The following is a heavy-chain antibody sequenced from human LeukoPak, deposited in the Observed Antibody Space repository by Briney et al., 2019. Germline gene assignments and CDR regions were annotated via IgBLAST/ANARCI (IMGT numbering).Heavy chain of an antibody. CDR1: GGSISSSSYY. V-gene: IGHV4-39*07. J-gene: IGHJ4*02. CDR2: IYYSGST. Sequence: SETLSLTCTVSGGSISSSSYYCGWIRQPPGKGLEWIGSIYYSGSTYYNPSLKSRVTISVDTSKNQFSLNLSSVTAADTAVYFCARDEGSSYPFDYWGQGTLVTVSS. D-gene: IGHD2-2*01. CDR3: ARDEGSSYPFDY.